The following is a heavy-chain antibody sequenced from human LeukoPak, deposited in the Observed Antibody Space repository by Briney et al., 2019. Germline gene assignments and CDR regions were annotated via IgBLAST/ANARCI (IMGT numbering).Heavy chain of an antibody. V-gene: IGHV1-69*05. CDR3: ARYCSGGSCYYAFDI. CDR1: GGTFSSYA. Sequence: SVKVSCKASGGTFSSYAISWVRQAPGQGLEWMGRIIPVFGTANYAQKFQGRVTITTDESTSTAYMELSSLRSEDTAVYYCARYCSGGSCYYAFDIWGQGTMVTVSS. J-gene: IGHJ3*02. D-gene: IGHD2-15*01. CDR2: IIPVFGTA.